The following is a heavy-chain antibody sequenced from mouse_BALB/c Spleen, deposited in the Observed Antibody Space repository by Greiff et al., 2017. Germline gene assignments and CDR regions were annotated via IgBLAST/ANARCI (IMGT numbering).Heavy chain of an antibody. Sequence: EVMLVESGGGLVQPGGSLKLSCAASGFTFSSYTMSWVRQTPEKRLEWVAYISNGGGSTYYPDTVKGRFTISRDNAKNTLYLQMSSLQSEDTAMYYCARLDSSGYWFAYWGQGTLVTVSA. V-gene: IGHV5-12-2*01. D-gene: IGHD3-2*01. CDR3: ARLDSSGYWFAY. J-gene: IGHJ3*01. CDR1: GFTFSSYT. CDR2: ISNGGGST.